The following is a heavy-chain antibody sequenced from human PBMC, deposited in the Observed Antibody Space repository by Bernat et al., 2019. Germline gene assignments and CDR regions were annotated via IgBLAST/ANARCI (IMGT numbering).Heavy chain of an antibody. V-gene: IGHV1-69*12. CDR2: IIPIFGTA. D-gene: IGHD2-15*01. CDR1: GGTFSSYA. J-gene: IGHJ4*02. Sequence: QVQLVQSGAEVKKPGSSVKVSCKASGGTFSSYAISWVRQAPGQGLEWMGGIIPIFGTANYAQKFQGRVTITADESTSTAYMELSSLRSEDTAVYYCAGQGYCSGGSCYGPDYWGQGTLVTVSS. CDR3: AGQGYCSGGSCYGPDY.